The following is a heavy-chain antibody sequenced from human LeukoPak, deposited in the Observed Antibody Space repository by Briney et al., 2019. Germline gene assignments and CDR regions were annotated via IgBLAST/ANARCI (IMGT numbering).Heavy chain of an antibody. CDR1: GYTFTSYA. Sequence: ASVKVSCKASGYTFTSYAMNWVRQAPGKGLEWMGGFDPEDGETIYAQKFQGRVTMTEDTSTDTAYMELSSLRSEDTAVYYCATRLSPDYYDSSGYIFHWGQGTLVTVSS. D-gene: IGHD3-22*01. CDR2: FDPEDGET. V-gene: IGHV1-24*01. J-gene: IGHJ4*02. CDR3: ATRLSPDYYDSSGYIFH.